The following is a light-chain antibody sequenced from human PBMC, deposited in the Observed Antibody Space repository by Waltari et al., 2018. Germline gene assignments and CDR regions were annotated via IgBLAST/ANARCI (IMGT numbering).Light chain of an antibody. Sequence: QSALTQPPSASGSPGQSVTLSCPGTSSHVGGYYYVSWYQQHPGKAPNHMIYEVSKRPSGVPDRFSGSKSGNTASLTVSGLQAEDEADYYCSSYAGSNNVVFGGGTKLTVL. CDR2: EVS. CDR3: SSYAGSNNVV. V-gene: IGLV2-8*01. CDR1: SSHVGGYYY. J-gene: IGLJ2*01.